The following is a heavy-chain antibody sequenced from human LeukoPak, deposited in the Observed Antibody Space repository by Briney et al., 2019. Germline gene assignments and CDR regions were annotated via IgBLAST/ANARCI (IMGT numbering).Heavy chain of an antibody. J-gene: IGHJ4*02. V-gene: IGHV3-53*05. CDR3: AREPDSSSSGYFDS. CDR2: IYSGGST. Sequence: GGSLRLSCAASGFTVSINYISWVRQAPGKGREWVSVIYSGGSTYYADSVKGRFTIPRDNSKNTLYLQMNSLRAEDTAVYYCAREPDSSSSGYFDSWGQGTLVTVSS. CDR1: GFTVSINY. D-gene: IGHD6-6*01.